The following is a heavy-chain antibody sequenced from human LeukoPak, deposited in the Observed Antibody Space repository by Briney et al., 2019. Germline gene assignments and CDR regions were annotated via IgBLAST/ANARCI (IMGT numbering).Heavy chain of an antibody. CDR1: GFTFSSYA. J-gene: IGHJ4*02. CDR3: VKEGLVLRYFDWFRGSYYFDY. D-gene: IGHD3-9*01. Sequence: GGSLRLSCSASGFTFSSYAMHWVRQAPGKGLEYVSAFISNGGSTYYADSVKGRFTISRDNSKNTLYLQMSSLRAEDTAVYYCVKEGLVLRYFDWFRGSYYFDYWGQGTLVTVSS. CDR2: FISNGGST. V-gene: IGHV3-64D*06.